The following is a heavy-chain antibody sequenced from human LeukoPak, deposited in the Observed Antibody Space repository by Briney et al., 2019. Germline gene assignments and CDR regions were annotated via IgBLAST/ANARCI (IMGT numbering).Heavy chain of an antibody. CDR1: GFTVSSNY. Sequence: NPGGSLRLSCAASGFTVSSNYMSWVRQAPGKGLEWVSSISSSSSYIYYADSVKGRFTISRDNAKNSLYLQMNSLRAEDTAVYYCARDSSLDYWGQGTLVTVSS. CDR3: ARDSSLDY. J-gene: IGHJ4*02. V-gene: IGHV3-21*01. CDR2: ISSSSSYI.